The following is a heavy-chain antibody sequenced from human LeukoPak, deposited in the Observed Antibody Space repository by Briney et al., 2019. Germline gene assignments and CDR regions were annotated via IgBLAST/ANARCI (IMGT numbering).Heavy chain of an antibody. D-gene: IGHD1-1*01. CDR1: GYTFTGYY. CDR3: ARGPDERPS. J-gene: IGHJ5*02. CDR2: INPNSGGS. Sequence: GASVKVSCKASGYTFTGYYMHWMRQAPGQGPEWMGWINPNSGGSNSAQRFQGRVTLTRDTSISTTYMELNRLTSDDTAVYYCARGPDERPSWGQGTLVTASS. V-gene: IGHV1-2*02.